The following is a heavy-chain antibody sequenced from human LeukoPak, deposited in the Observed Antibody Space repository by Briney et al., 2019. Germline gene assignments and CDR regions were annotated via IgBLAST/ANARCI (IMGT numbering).Heavy chain of an antibody. J-gene: IGHJ4*02. CDR1: GYTFTSYG. CDR3: ARGYYYDSSGYSDFDY. V-gene: IGHV1-18*01. CDR2: ISAYNGNT. D-gene: IGHD3-22*01. Sequence: ASVKVSCKASGYTFTSYGISRVRQATGQGLEWMGWISAYNGNTNYAQKLQGRVTMTTDTSTSTAYMELRSLRSDDTAVYYCARGYYYDSSGYSDFDYWGQGTLVTVSS.